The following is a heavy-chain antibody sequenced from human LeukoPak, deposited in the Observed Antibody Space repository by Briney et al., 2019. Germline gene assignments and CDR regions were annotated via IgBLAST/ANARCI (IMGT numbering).Heavy chain of an antibody. V-gene: IGHV3-7*01. J-gene: IGHJ4*02. CDR2: IKGDRSQT. CDR3: ARIASYDSGSYYRYLDY. CDR1: GFSFSSLW. Sequence: GGSLRLSCAASGFSFSSLWMSWVRQAPGKGLEWVANIKGDRSQTYYVDSVRGRFTISRDNAKNSLYLQMSSLRAEDSAVYYCARIASYDSGSYYRYLDYWGQGTLVTVSS. D-gene: IGHD3-10*01.